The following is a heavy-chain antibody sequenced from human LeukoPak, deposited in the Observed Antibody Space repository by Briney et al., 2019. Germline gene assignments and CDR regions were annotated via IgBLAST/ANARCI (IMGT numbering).Heavy chain of an antibody. CDR1: GYRFTNYW. V-gene: IGHV5-51*01. J-gene: IGHJ4*02. Sequence: GESLKISCKASGYRFTNYWIGWVRQMPGKGLGCMGIIHPGDSETRYSPSFQGQVTVSADKSISTAYLQWSGLKASDTAMYCCARRLGATQSYFDFWGQGALVTVSS. CDR2: IHPGDSET. CDR3: ARRLGATQSYFDF. D-gene: IGHD1-26*01.